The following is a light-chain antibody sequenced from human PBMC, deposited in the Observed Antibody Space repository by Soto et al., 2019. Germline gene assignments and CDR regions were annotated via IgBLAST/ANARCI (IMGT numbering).Light chain of an antibody. J-gene: IGLJ2*01. Sequence: QAVVTQPPSVSGAPGQRVTISCTGSSSNFGAGDDVHWYQQLPGTAPKLLIYANNNRPSGIPDRFSGSKSGTSASLAITGLQAEDEADDYCQSYAINLSASLVFGGGTKLTVL. V-gene: IGLV1-40*01. CDR3: QSYAINLSASLV. CDR2: ANN. CDR1: SSNFGAGDD.